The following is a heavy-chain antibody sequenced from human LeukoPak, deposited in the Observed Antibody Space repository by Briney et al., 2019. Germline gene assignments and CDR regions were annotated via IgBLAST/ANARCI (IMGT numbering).Heavy chain of an antibody. CDR1: ACSISRGYY. Sequence: SETLSLTCAVSACSISRGYYWGWIRQPPGKGLEWIGSIFHSGTTYYNPSLKSRLSISVDTSKNQFSLKLSSVTAADTAVYYCARDSSGYDYSFDAFDIWGQGTMVTVSS. CDR2: IFHSGTT. J-gene: IGHJ3*02. V-gene: IGHV4-38-2*02. CDR3: ARDSSGYDYSFDAFDI. D-gene: IGHD5-12*01.